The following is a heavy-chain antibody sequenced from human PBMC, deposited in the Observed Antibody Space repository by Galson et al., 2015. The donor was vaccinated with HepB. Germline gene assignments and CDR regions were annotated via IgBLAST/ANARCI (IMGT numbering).Heavy chain of an antibody. D-gene: IGHD4-17*01. CDR2: ISSSGSTI. CDR1: GFTFSSYE. Sequence: SLRLSCAASGFTFSSYEMNWVRQAPGKGLEWVSYISSSGSTIYYADSVKGRFTISRDNAKNSLYLQMNSLRAEDTAVYYCASLSTVTTFYFLDYWGQGTLVTVSS. J-gene: IGHJ4*02. V-gene: IGHV3-48*03. CDR3: ASLSTVTTFYFLDY.